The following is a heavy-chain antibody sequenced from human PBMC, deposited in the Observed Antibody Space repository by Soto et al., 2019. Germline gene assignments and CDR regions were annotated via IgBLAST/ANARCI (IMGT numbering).Heavy chain of an antibody. V-gene: IGHV4-61*01. CDR2: IYYSGST. CDR1: GGSVSSGSYY. CDR3: ARDRGYYDSSGYLKAFDI. D-gene: IGHD3-22*01. J-gene: IGHJ3*02. Sequence: SETLSLTCTVSGGSVSSGSYYWSWIRQPPGKGLEWIGYIYYSGSTNYNSSLKSRVTISVDTSKNQFSLKLTSVTAADTAVYYCARDRGYYDSSGYLKAFDIWGQGIPGHRLL.